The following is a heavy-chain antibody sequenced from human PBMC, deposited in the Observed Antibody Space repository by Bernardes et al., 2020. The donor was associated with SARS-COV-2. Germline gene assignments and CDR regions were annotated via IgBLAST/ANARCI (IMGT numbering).Heavy chain of an antibody. CDR1: GFTFRNYA. CDR2: ISGSGAGT. V-gene: IGHV3-23*01. Sequence: GGSLRLSCAASGFTFRNYAMSWVRQAPGKGLEWVSGISGSGAGTYYADSVKGRFTISRDNSKNTLYLQMNSLRADDTAVYYCAKDRSALKLWFGESEGLDHWGQGTLVTVSS. CDR3: AKDRSALKLWFGESEGLDH. D-gene: IGHD3-10*01. J-gene: IGHJ4*02.